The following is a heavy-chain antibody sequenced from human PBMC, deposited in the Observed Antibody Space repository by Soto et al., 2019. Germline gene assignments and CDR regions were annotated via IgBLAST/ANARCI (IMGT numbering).Heavy chain of an antibody. Sequence: QVQLVQSGAEVKKPGSSVKVSCKASGGTFSSYAISWVRQAPGQGLEWMGGIIPIFGTANYAQKFQGRVTITADESTSTAYMELSSLRSEDTAVYYCARNIIGYCSGGSCLPYNWFDPWGQGTLVTVSS. CDR1: GGTFSSYA. CDR3: ARNIIGYCSGGSCLPYNWFDP. CDR2: IIPIFGTA. D-gene: IGHD2-15*01. V-gene: IGHV1-69*01. J-gene: IGHJ5*02.